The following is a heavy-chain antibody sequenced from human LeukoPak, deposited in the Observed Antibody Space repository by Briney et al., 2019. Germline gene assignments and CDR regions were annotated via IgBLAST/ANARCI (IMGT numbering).Heavy chain of an antibody. CDR2: ISSSSSYI. CDR3: ATNPGIAVAGTFGV. V-gene: IGHV3-21*01. D-gene: IGHD6-19*01. Sequence: PGGSLRLSCAASGFTFSSYSMNWVRQAPGKGLEWVSSISSSSSYIYYADSVKGRFTISRDNAKNSLYLQMNSLRAEDTAVYYCATNPGIAVAGTFGVWGQGTTVTVSS. CDR1: GFTFSSYS. J-gene: IGHJ6*02.